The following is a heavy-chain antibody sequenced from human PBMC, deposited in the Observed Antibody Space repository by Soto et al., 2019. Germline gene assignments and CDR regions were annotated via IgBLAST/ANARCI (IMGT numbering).Heavy chain of an antibody. D-gene: IGHD3-3*01. CDR1: DGSISSYDW. V-gene: IGHV4-4*02. CDR3: ATGNVDSMLEY. CDR2: MYHSGGA. Sequence: PSETLSLTCVVSDGSISSYDWWTWVRQPPGKGLEWIGKMYHSGGADYGPSLKSRVTISADSSKNHFSLWLTCVTAADTAVYYCATGNVDSMLEYWGQGTQGTVSS. J-gene: IGHJ4*02.